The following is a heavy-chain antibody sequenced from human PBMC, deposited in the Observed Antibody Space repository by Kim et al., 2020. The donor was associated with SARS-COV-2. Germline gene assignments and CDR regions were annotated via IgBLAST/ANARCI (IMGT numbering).Heavy chain of an antibody. V-gene: IGHV3-48*02. J-gene: IGHJ3*02. Sequence: EFVKGRFTISRDNGKNSLYLQMNGLRDDDTAVYYCARGRSSTWSNPDAFDMWGQGTMVIVSS. CDR3: ARGRSSTWSNPDAFDM. D-gene: IGHD6-13*01.